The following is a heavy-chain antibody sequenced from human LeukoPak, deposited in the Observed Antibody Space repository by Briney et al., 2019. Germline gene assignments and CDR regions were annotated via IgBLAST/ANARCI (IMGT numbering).Heavy chain of an antibody. CDR1: GGSISSNY. CDR3: ARGDYSGSGTLDY. Sequence: SETLSLTCTVSGGSISSNYWSWLRRPPGKGLEWIGYIYYSGSTNYNPSLKSRVTISIDTSKNQFSLRLSSVTAADTAVYYCARGDYSGSGTLDYWGQGTLVTVSS. CDR2: IYYSGST. V-gene: IGHV4-59*08. J-gene: IGHJ4*02. D-gene: IGHD3-10*01.